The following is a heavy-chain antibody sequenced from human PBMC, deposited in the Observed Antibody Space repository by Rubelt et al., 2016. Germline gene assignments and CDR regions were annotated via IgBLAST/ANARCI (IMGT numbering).Heavy chain of an antibody. CDR3: ARLNGYGDSKFDY. V-gene: IGHV4-4*02. CDR1: GGSISSSNW. Sequence: QVQLQESGPGLVKPSGTLSLTCAVSGGSISSSNWWSWVRQPPGKGLEWIGYAYYSGITNYNPSLKSRVIISVDTSNNQFSLKLSSVTAADTAVYYCARLNGYGDSKFDYWGQGTLVTVSS. J-gene: IGHJ4*02. CDR2: AYYSGIT. D-gene: IGHD4-17*01.